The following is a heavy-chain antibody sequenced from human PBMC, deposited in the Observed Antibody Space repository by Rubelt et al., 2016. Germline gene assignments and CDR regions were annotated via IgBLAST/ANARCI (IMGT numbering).Heavy chain of an antibody. CDR2: ISWDGGST. Sequence: ASGFTFDDYTMHWVRQAPGKGLEWVSLISWDGGSTYYAASVKGRFTISRDNSKNSLYLQMNSLRTEDTALYYCAKEVNGGSFDYWGQGTLVTVSS. J-gene: IGHJ4*02. V-gene: IGHV3-43*01. CDR3: AKEVNGGSFDY. CDR1: GFTFDDYT. D-gene: IGHD3-16*01.